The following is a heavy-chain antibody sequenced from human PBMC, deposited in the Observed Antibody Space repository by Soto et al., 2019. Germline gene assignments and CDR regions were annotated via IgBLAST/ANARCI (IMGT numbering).Heavy chain of an antibody. D-gene: IGHD2-8*01. J-gene: IGHJ6*02. V-gene: IGHV1-69*13. CDR1: GGTFSSHA. Sequence: ASVKVSCKASGGTFSSHAISWVGQAPGQGLEWMGGIIPIFGTANYAQKFQGRVTITADESTSTAYMELSSLRSEDTAVYYCARDLGELMVYALPNYYYYGMDVWGQGTTVTVSS. CDR3: ARDLGELMVYALPNYYYYGMDV. CDR2: IIPIFGTA.